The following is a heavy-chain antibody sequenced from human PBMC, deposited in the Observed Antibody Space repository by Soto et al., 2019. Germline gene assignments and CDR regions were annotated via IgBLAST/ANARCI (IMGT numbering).Heavy chain of an antibody. CDR3: ASSSLYGMDV. CDR1: GGSFSGYY. CDR2: IHHSGST. V-gene: IGHV4-34*01. Sequence: SETLSLTCAVYGGSFSGYYWTWIRQSPGKGLEWIGEIHHSGSTNYSPSLKSRVTISVDTSKNQFSLRLSSITAADTAVYYCASSSLYGMDVWGQGTTVTVSS. J-gene: IGHJ6*02.